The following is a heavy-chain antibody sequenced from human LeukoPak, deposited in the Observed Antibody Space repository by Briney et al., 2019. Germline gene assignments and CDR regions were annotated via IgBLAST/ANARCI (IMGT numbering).Heavy chain of an antibody. CDR2: ISGSGGST. CDR3: AKDDLWGGADY. D-gene: IGHD7-27*01. Sequence: GGSLRLSCAASGFTFSSYAMSWVRQAPGKGLEWVSAISGSGGSTYYADSVKGRFTISRDNSKNTMYLQINSLRAEDTAVYYCAKDDLWGGADYWGQGTLVTASS. V-gene: IGHV3-23*01. J-gene: IGHJ4*02. CDR1: GFTFSSYA.